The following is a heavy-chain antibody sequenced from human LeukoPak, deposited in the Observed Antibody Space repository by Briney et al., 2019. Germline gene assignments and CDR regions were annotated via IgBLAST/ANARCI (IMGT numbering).Heavy chain of an antibody. J-gene: IGHJ5*02. CDR1: GYSISSGHY. CDR3: ARVLGGAWFDP. CDR2: IYHSGST. V-gene: IGHV4-38-2*01. Sequence: SETLSLTCAVSGYSISSGHYWGWIRQPPGKGLEWIGSIYHSGSTYYNPSLKSRVTISVDTSKNQFSLKLSSVTAADTAVYYCARVLGGAWFDPWGQGTLVTVSS. D-gene: IGHD2-8*02.